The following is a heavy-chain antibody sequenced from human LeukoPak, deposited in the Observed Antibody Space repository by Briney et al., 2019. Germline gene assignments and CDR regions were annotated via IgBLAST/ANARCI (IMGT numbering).Heavy chain of an antibody. D-gene: IGHD3-16*01. J-gene: IGHJ4*02. CDR1: GFTFDDYT. Sequence: GGSLRLSCAASGFTFDDYTMHWVRQAPGKGLEWVSLISWDGGSTYYADSVKGRPTISRDNSKNSLYLQMNSLRTEDTALYYCAKEALEVLGKGLDYWGQGTLVTVSS. V-gene: IGHV3-43*01. CDR2: ISWDGGST. CDR3: AKEALEVLGKGLDY.